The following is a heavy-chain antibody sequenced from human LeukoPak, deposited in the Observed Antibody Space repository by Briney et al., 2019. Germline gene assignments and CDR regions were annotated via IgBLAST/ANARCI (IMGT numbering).Heavy chain of an antibody. CDR2: IKQDGSEK. CDR3: VRDSFTNTWHEIGMDY. CDR1: GFTFSSYW. J-gene: IGHJ4*02. D-gene: IGHD2-21*01. V-gene: IGHV3-7*03. Sequence: GGSLRLSCAASGFTFSSYWMSWVRQAPGKGLEWVANIKQDGSEKYYVDSVEGRFTISRDNAKNSLYLQMNSLRAEDTAVYYCVRDSFTNTWHEIGMDYWGQGTLVTVSS.